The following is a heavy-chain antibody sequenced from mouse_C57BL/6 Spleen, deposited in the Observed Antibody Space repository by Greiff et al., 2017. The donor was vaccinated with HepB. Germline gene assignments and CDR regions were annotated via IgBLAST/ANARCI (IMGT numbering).Heavy chain of an antibody. Sequence: QVHVKQSGAELVRPGTSVKLSCKASGYTFTSYWMHWVKQRPGQGLEWIGVIDPSDSYTNYNQKFKGKATLTVDTSSSTAYMQLSSLTSEDSAVYYCARGTGTLYAMDYWGQGTSVTVSS. CDR2: IDPSDSYT. CDR1: GYTFTSYW. CDR3: ARGTGTLYAMDY. D-gene: IGHD4-1*01. V-gene: IGHV1-59*01. J-gene: IGHJ4*01.